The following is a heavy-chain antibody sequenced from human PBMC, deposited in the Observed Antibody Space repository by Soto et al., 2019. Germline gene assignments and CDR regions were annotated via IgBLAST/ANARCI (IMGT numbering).Heavy chain of an antibody. V-gene: IGHV1-2*06. CDR3: AREITYGGGICSLGL. CDR2: INPNNGDT. CDR1: GYFFTSHY. Sequence: QVQLVQSGAEVEKPGASVKVSCKTSGYFFTSHYIHWVRLAPGRWLEWMGRINPNNGDTNSPQKFQGRVTMTSDTSISTAYMEMRGLRSDDTALYYCAREITYGGGICSLGLWGQGTLVTVSS. D-gene: IGHD3-10*02. J-gene: IGHJ4*02.